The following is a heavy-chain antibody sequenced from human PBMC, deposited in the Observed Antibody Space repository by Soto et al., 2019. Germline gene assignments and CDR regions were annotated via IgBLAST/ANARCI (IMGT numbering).Heavy chain of an antibody. CDR2: ISSSGSTI. D-gene: IGHD1-26*01. V-gene: IGHV3-48*03. CDR3: ASDLLVGANNY. CDR1: GFTFSSYE. J-gene: IGHJ4*02. Sequence: GGSLRLSCAASGFTFSSYEMNWVRQAPGKGLEWVSYISSSGSTIYYADSVKGRFTISRDNAKNSLYLQMNSLRAEDTAVYYCASDLLVGANNYWGQGTLVTVSS.